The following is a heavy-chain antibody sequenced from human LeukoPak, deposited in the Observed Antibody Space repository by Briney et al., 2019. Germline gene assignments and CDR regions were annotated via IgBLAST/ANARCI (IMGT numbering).Heavy chain of an antibody. CDR1: GDSVSTASNA. V-gene: IGHV6-1*01. CDR2: TYYNSKWYT. D-gene: IGHD1-26*01. J-gene: IGHJ4*02. CDR3: VRDPVGGSTIFAC. Sequence: SQTLSLTCAISGDSVSTASNAWYWIRQSPSRGLEWLGRTYYNSKWYTDYAVSASGLTTINPDTSRNQLSLQLSFVTPEDTAVYYCVRDPVGGSTIFACWGQRTLVTVPS.